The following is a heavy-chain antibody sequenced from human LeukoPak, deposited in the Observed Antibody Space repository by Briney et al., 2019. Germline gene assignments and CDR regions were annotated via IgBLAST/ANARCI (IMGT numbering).Heavy chain of an antibody. Sequence: ASVKVSCKASGYTFTSYAISWVRQAPGQGLEWMGWISAYKGNTNYAQKLQGRVTMTTDTSTSTAYMELRSLRSDDAAVYYCACTVGADIPDAFDIWGQGTMVTVSS. CDR2: ISAYKGNT. V-gene: IGHV1-18*01. D-gene: IGHD1-26*01. CDR1: GYTFTSYA. CDR3: ACTVGADIPDAFDI. J-gene: IGHJ3*02.